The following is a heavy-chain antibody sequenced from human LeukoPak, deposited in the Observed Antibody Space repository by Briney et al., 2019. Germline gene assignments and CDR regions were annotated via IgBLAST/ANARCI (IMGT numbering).Heavy chain of an antibody. Sequence: PSETLSLTCTVFGGSISSSSYYWGWIRQPPGKGLEWIGSIYYSGSTYYNPSLKSRVTISVDTSKNQFSLKLSSVTAADTAVYYCARDVLRYCSSTSCYDAPKGDAFDIWGQGTMVTVSS. J-gene: IGHJ3*02. CDR3: ARDVLRYCSSTSCYDAPKGDAFDI. V-gene: IGHV4-39*07. CDR1: GGSISSSSYY. D-gene: IGHD2-2*01. CDR2: IYYSGST.